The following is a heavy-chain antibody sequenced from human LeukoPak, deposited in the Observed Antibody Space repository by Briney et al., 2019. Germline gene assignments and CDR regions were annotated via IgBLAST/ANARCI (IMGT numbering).Heavy chain of an antibody. J-gene: IGHJ3*02. CDR3: ARNLPSAPPYAFDI. V-gene: IGHV5-51*01. CDR2: IWPGDSDT. CDR1: EYSFPSRW. Sequence: GESLKISCKASEYSFPSRWIGWVRQMPGKGLEWMGIIWPGDSDTRYSPSFQGQVTISADKSISTAYLQWSSLKASDTAMYYCARNLPSAPPYAFDIWGQGTMVTVSS.